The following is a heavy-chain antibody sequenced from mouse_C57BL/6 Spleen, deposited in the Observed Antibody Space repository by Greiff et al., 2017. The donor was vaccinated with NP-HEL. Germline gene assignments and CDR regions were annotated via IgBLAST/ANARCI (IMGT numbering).Heavy chain of an antibody. V-gene: IGHV10-1*01. CDR3: VRQDYYSNYYAIDY. CDR2: IRSKSNNSAT. D-gene: IGHD2-5*01. Sequence: VQLQQSGGGLVQPKGSLKLSCAASGFSFNTYAMNWVRQAPGTGLEWVARIRSKSNNSATYYADSVNDRFTISRDDSESMLYLQMNNLKTEDTAVYYCVRQDYYSNYYAIDYWGQGTSVTVSS. J-gene: IGHJ4*01. CDR1: GFSFNTYA.